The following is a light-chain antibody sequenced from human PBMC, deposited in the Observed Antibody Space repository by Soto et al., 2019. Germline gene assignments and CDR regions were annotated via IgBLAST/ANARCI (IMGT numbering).Light chain of an antibody. CDR3: QQTYTTPVT. CDR2: TAS. Sequence: DIQMTQSPSSLSASVGDSVTITCRASQNINIYLSWSQQKPGKAPKLLIYTASNLQSGVPSRFSGSGSGTDFTLTIIRLQPEDFATYYCQQTYTTPVTFGQGTKVEVK. CDR1: QNINIY. V-gene: IGKV1-39*01. J-gene: IGKJ1*01.